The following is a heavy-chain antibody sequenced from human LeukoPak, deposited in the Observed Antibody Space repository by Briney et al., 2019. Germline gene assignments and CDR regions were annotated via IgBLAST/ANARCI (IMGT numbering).Heavy chain of an antibody. V-gene: IGHV3-23*01. D-gene: IGHD2-15*01. CDR1: GLTLTGNA. J-gene: IGHJ4*02. Sequence: PGGSLRLSCAASGLTLTGNAMSWVRQAPGRGLEWVSGVGGDERKHYADSVRGRFTISRDNSMNTVHLQMNSLRVEDTAVYYCAKDLSWWAAADYWGQGALVTVSS. CDR3: AKDLSWWAAADY. CDR2: VGGDERK.